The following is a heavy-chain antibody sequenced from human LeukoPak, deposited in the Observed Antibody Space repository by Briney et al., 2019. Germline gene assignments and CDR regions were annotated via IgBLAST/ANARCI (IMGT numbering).Heavy chain of an antibody. CDR1: GGSISSYY. Sequence: SETLSLTCTVSGGSISSYYWSWIRQPPGKGLEWIGEINHSGSTNYNPSLKSRVTISVDTSKNQFSLKLSSVTAADTAVYYCARRDWGIVVVPAAIATDYYFDYWGQGTLVTVSS. V-gene: IGHV4-34*01. CDR2: INHSGST. J-gene: IGHJ4*02. D-gene: IGHD2-2*01. CDR3: ARRDWGIVVVPAAIATDYYFDY.